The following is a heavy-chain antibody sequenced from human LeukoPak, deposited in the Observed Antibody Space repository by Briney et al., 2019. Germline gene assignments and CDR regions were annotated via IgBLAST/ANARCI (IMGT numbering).Heavy chain of an antibody. CDR1: GFTFSNYG. CDR2: ISSTRSNI. J-gene: IGHJ4*02. CDR3: ARAPGYGAAYYFDY. Sequence: GGSLRLSCAVSGFTFSNYGMNWVRQGPGKGLEWVSYISSTRSNIAYADSVKGRFTISRDNSKNTLYLQMNSLRAEDTAVYYCARAPGYGAAYYFDYWGQGTLVTVSS. V-gene: IGHV3-48*01. D-gene: IGHD1-1*01.